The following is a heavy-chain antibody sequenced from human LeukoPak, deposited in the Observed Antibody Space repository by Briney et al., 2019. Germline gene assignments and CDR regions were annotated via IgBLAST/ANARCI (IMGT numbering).Heavy chain of an antibody. Sequence: ASVKVSCKASGYTFNGYYMHWVRQAPGQGLEWMGWINPNSGGTNYAQKFQGRVTMTRDTSISTAYMELSRLRSDDTAVYYCARGHLGYCSSTSCYYWFDPWGQGTLVTVSS. J-gene: IGHJ5*02. CDR3: ARGHLGYCSSTSCYYWFDP. CDR2: INPNSGGT. CDR1: GYTFNGYY. D-gene: IGHD2-2*01. V-gene: IGHV1-2*02.